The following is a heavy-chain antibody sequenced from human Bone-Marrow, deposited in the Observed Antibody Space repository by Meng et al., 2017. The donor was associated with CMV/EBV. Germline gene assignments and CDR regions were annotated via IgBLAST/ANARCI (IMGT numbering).Heavy chain of an antibody. CDR2: IKHDGSEK. V-gene: IGHV3-7*01. D-gene: IGHD3-3*01. CDR1: GFDFSSYW. CDR3: ASSYLYYDFWSGYFP. Sequence: GESLKISCAASGFDFSSYWMSWVRQAPGKGPQWVANIKHDGSEKYYVDSAKGRFTISRDNAKNSLYLQMSSLRAGDSAVYYCASSYLYYDFWSGYFPWGQGTLVTVSS. J-gene: IGHJ5*02.